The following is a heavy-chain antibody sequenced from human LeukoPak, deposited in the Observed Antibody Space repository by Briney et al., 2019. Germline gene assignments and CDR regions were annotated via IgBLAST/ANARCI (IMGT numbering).Heavy chain of an antibody. CDR2: ISYDGSNK. V-gene: IGHV3-30*18. CDR1: GFTFSSYG. J-gene: IGHJ6*02. Sequence: QPGGSLRLSCAASGFTFSSYGMHWVSQAPGKGLEWVAVISYDGSNKYYADSVKGRFTISRDNSKNTLYLQMNSLRAEDTAVYYCAKDSAPRYTYYYYGMDVWGQGTTVTVSS. D-gene: IGHD1-14*01. CDR3: AKDSAPRYTYYYYGMDV.